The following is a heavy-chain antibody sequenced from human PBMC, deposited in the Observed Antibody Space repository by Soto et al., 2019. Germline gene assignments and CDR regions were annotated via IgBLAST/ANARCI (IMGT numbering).Heavy chain of an antibody. D-gene: IGHD6-13*01. CDR1: GFTFDDYA. J-gene: IGHJ6*03. CDR3: AKDGVAATGTKYYYYYMDV. Sequence: EVQLVESGGGLVQPGRSLRLSCAASGFTFDDYAMHWVRQAPGKGLEWVSGISWNSGSIGYADSVKGRFTISRDNAKNSLYLQMNSLRAEDTALYYCAKDGVAATGTKYYYYYMDVWGKGTTVTVS. CDR2: ISWNSGSI. V-gene: IGHV3-9*01.